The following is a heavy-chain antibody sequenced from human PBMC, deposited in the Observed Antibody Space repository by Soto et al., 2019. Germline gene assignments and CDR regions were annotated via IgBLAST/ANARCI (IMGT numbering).Heavy chain of an antibody. CDR2: ISSSSSYI. V-gene: IGHV3-21*01. J-gene: IGHJ4*02. CDR1: GFTFSSYS. CDR3: ARDSREYNAYDYN. Sequence: GGSRRLSCAASGFTFSSYSMNWVRQAPGKGLEWVSSISSSSSYIYYADSVKGRFTISRDNAKSSLYLQMNSLRAEDTAVYYCARDSREYNAYDYNWGQGTLVTVSS. D-gene: IGHD5-12*01.